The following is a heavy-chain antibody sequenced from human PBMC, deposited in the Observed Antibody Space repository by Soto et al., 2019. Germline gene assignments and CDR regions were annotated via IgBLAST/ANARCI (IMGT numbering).Heavy chain of an antibody. V-gene: IGHV1-46*01. Sequence: QVQLVQSGAEVKKPGASVKVSCKASGYTFTSYYMHWVRQAPGQGLEWMGIINPSGGSTSYAQKFQGRVTMTRDTSTSTFYMELSSLRSEDTAVYYCASSIGPGIVVSYWGQGTLVTVSS. CDR3: ASSIGPGIVVSY. CDR2: INPSGGST. CDR1: GYTFTSYY. J-gene: IGHJ4*02. D-gene: IGHD3-22*01.